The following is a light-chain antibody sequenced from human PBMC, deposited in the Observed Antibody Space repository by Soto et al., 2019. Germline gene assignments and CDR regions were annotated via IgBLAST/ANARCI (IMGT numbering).Light chain of an antibody. V-gene: IGKV3-15*01. CDR3: EQYNSWPPYT. Sequence: DIVMTQSPATLSVSPGETATLSCRASQSVSNNLAWYQPRPGQAPRLLIYGASSRAIGIPGRFSGAVSGTQFTLTICSLQSEDFAVYYCEQYNSWPPYTFGQGTKLEIK. CDR1: QSVSNN. CDR2: GAS. J-gene: IGKJ2*01.